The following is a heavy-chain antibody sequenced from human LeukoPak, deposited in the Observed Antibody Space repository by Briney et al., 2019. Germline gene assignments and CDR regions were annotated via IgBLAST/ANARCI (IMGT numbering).Heavy chain of an antibody. Sequence: GGSLRLSCAVSGFTLNTYSLSWVRQAPGKGLEWVSSISGSGFSTFYADSVKGRFTISRDNSKNTLYLQMNSLRAEDTAVYYCAKDLGRYYGSGSYGYFDYWGQGTLVTVSS. CDR1: GFTLNTYS. V-gene: IGHV3-23*01. CDR2: ISGSGFST. CDR3: AKDLGRYYGSGSYGYFDY. D-gene: IGHD3-10*01. J-gene: IGHJ4*02.